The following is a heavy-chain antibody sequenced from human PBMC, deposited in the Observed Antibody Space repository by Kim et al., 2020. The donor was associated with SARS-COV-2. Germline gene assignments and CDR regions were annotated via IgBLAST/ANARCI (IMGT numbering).Heavy chain of an antibody. CDR1: GFTFNSYA. CDR2: ITGSAGST. D-gene: IGHD6-13*01. J-gene: IGHJ4*02. CDR3: AKHAFDYSSTWSSY. V-gene: IGHV3-23*01. Sequence: GGSLRLSCAASGFTFNSYALSWVRQAPGKGLEWVSTITGSAGSTYYADSVKGRFTISRDNSKNTLYLQMNSLRAEDTALYYCAKHAFDYSSTWSSYWGQGTLVTVSS.